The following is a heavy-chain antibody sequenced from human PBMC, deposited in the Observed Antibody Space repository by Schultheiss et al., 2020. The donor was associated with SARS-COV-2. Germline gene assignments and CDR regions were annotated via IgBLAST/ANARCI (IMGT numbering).Heavy chain of an antibody. CDR3: ARQDGGEPENYYYGMDV. V-gene: IGHV4-39*07. CDR1: GGSISSSSYY. CDR2: IYYSGST. D-gene: IGHD1-14*01. Sequence: SETLSLTCTVSGGSISSSSYYWGWIRQPPGKGLEWIGSIYYSGSTNYNPSLKSRVTISVDTSKNQFSLKLSSVTAADTAVYYCARQDGGEPENYYYGMDVWGQGTTVTVSS. J-gene: IGHJ6*02.